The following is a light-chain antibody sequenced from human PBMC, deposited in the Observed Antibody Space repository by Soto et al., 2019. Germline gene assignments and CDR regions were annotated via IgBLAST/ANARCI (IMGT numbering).Light chain of an antibody. CDR2: DAS. CDR1: QKINTY. V-gene: IGKV3-11*01. J-gene: IGKJ4*01. Sequence: EIVLTQSPATLSLSPGERATLSCRASQKINTYLVWYQQKPGQAPRLLIYDASKRATGIPDRFSGSGSGTDFSLTISSLAPEDFALYYCQQRSSWPRAFGGGTKVEIK. CDR3: QQRSSWPRA.